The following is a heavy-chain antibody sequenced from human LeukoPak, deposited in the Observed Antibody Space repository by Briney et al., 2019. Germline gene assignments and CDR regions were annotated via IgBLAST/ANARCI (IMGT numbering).Heavy chain of an antibody. CDR3: AKDRFGCSSTSCYSLDY. V-gene: IGHV3-30*18. CDR2: ISYDGSKE. J-gene: IGHJ4*02. D-gene: IGHD2-2*01. CDR1: GFTFNNYG. Sequence: GGSLRLSCAASGFTFNNYGMHWVRQAPGKGLDWVAVISYDGSKEYYADSVKGRFTISRDNSKNTLYLQMNSLRAEDTAVYYYAKDRFGCSSTSCYSLDYWGQGTLVTVSS.